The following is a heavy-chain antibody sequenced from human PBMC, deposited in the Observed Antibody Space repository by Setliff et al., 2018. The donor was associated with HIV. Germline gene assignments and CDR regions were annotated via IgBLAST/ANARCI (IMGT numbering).Heavy chain of an antibody. J-gene: IGHJ5*02. Sequence: GASVKVSCKASGYTFTGYYMHWVRQAPGQGLEWMGWINPNSGGTNYAQKFQGRVTMTRDTSISTAYMELSRLRSDDTAVYYCATGLTGSLAYCGGDCYSWGQGTLVTVSS. D-gene: IGHD2-21*02. V-gene: IGHV1-2*02. CDR3: ATGLTGSLAYCGGDCYS. CDR1: GYTFTGYY. CDR2: INPNSGGT.